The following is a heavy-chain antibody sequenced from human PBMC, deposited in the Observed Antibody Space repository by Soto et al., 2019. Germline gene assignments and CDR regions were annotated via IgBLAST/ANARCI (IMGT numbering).Heavy chain of an antibody. J-gene: IGHJ4*02. Sequence: QVQLVQSGAEVQKPGASVKVSCKASGYTFTSYYMHWVRQTPGQGLEWMGIINPSGGSTSYAQKCPGRVTSTRDTSTSTVYMELSSLRSEDTAVYYCARVGYSYGYGQWDYWGQGTLVTVSS. V-gene: IGHV1-46*01. CDR3: ARVGYSYGYGQWDY. CDR1: GYTFTSYY. D-gene: IGHD5-18*01. CDR2: INPSGGST.